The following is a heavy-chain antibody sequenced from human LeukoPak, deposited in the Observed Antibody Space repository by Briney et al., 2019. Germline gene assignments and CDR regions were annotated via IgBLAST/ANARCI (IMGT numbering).Heavy chain of an antibody. D-gene: IGHD5-18*01. CDR2: MNPNSGNT. Sequence: ASVKVSCKASGGTFSSYAINWVRQATGQGLEWMGWMNPNSGNTGYAQKFQGRVTMTRNTSISTAYMELSSLRSEDTAVYYCARGRYSYGYGVDYWGQGTLVTVSS. CDR1: GGTFSSYA. V-gene: IGHV1-8*02. J-gene: IGHJ4*02. CDR3: ARGRYSYGYGVDY.